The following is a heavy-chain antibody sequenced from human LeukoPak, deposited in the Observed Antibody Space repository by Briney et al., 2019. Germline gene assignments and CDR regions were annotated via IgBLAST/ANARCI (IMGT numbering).Heavy chain of an antibody. D-gene: IGHD5-18*01. CDR3: ATAPRGGYNYWFADY. CDR2: IMSVFGTV. Sequence: SVRVSCKASGGSFNNYAMTWVRQAPGQGLEWMGGIMSVFGTVNYAQRFQGRLTITADASTSTAYMELSRLTSEDTATYYCATAPRGGYNYWFADYWGQGTLVSVSS. V-gene: IGHV1-69*13. J-gene: IGHJ4*02. CDR1: GGSFNNYA.